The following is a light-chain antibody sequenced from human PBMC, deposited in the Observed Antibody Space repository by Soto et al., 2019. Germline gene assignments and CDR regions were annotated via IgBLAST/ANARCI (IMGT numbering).Light chain of an antibody. CDR2: DAS. J-gene: IGKJ4*01. CDR3: QQHISWPLT. V-gene: IGKV3-11*01. Sequence: EIVLTQSPATLSLSPGERATLSCRASQSVTNSLAWYQQKPGQAPRLLVYDASNRATGIPTRFSGSGSGTDFTLNISNLEPEDFAVYYCQQHISWPLTFGGGTKVDIK. CDR1: QSVTNS.